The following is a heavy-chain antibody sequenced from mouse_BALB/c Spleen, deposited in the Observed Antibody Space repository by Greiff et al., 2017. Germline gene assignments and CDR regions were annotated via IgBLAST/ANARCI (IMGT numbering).Heavy chain of an antibody. CDR3: ARHHPILAMDY. V-gene: IGHV5-6*01. CDR2: ISSGGSYT. CDR1: GFTFSSYG. J-gene: IGHJ4*01. Sequence: EVQGVESGGDLVKPGGSLKLSCAASGFTFSSYGMSWVRQTPDKRLEWVATISSGGSYTYYPDSVKGRFTISRDNAKNTLYLQMSSLKSEDTAMYYCARHHPILAMDYWGQGTSVTVSS.